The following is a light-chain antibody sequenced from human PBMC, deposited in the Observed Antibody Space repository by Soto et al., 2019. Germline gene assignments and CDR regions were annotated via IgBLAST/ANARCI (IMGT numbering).Light chain of an antibody. CDR1: QDISNY. CDR3: QQYDNLPRT. Sequence: DIQMTQSPSALSASVGDRVTITCQASQDISNYLNWYQQKPGKAPKLLIHDASKLETGVPSRFSGRGSGTDFTFTISSLQPEDIAIYYCQQYDNLPRTFGGGTKVEIK. V-gene: IGKV1-33*01. CDR2: DAS. J-gene: IGKJ4*01.